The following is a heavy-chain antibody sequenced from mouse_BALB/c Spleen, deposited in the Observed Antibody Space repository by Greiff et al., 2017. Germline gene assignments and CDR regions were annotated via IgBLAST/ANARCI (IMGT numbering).Heavy chain of an antibody. CDR2: INPSSGYT. D-gene: IGHD3-1*01. CDR1: GYTFTSYT. Sequence: VKLQQSAAELARPGASVKMSCKASGYTFTSYTMHWVKQRPGQGLEWIGYINPSSGYTEYNQKFKDKTTLTADKSSSTAYMQLSSLTSEDSAVYYCAREGARATDYWGQGTTLTVSS. CDR3: AREGARATDY. J-gene: IGHJ2*01. V-gene: IGHV1-4*02.